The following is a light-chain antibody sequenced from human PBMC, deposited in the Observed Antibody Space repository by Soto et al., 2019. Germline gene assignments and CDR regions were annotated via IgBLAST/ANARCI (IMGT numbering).Light chain of an antibody. Sequence: NFMLTQPHSVSESPGKTVIISCTRSSGSIASNYVQWYQQRPASSPTTVIYDDNQRPSGVPDRFSGSIDSSSNSASLTISGLEPEDEADDYCQSYDATNQVFGGGTKLTVL. CDR1: SGSIASNY. V-gene: IGLV6-57*01. CDR2: DDN. CDR3: QSYDATNQV. J-gene: IGLJ3*02.